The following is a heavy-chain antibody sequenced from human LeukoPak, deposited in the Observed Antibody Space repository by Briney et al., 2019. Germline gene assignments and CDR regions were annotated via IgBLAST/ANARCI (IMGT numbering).Heavy chain of an antibody. J-gene: IGHJ5*02. CDR3: AIIGTHYYDSSGYNWFDP. Sequence: GGSLRLSCAASGFTFSSYAMHWVRQAPGKGLEWVAVISYDGSNKYYADFVKGRFTISRDNSKNTLYLQMNSLRAGDTAVYYCAIIGTHYYDSSGYNWFDPWGQGTLVTVSS. CDR1: GFTFSSYA. D-gene: IGHD3-22*01. V-gene: IGHV3-30-3*01. CDR2: ISYDGSNK.